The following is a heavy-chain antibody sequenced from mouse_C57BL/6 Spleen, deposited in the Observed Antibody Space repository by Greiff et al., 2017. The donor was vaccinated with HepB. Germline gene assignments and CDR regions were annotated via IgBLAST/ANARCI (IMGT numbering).Heavy chain of an antibody. J-gene: IGHJ3*01. CDR2: INPSTGGT. V-gene: IGHV1-42*01. CDR3: ARRNYYDYPWFAY. D-gene: IGHD2-4*01. CDR1: GYSFTGYY. Sequence: VQLQQSGPELVKPGASVKISCKASGYSFTGYYMNWVKQSPEKSLEWIGEINPSTGGTTYNQKFKAKATLTVDKSSSTAYMQLKSLTSEDSAVYYCARRNYYDYPWFAYWGQGTLVTVSA.